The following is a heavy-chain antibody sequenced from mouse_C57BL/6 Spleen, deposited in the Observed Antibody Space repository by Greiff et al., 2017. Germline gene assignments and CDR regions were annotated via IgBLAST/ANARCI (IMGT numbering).Heavy chain of an antibody. D-gene: IGHD4-1*01. CDR3: ARSLTGGFAY. V-gene: IGHV1-69*01. Sequence: QVQLQQPGAELVMPGASVKLSCKASGYTFTSYWMHWVKQRPGQGLEWIGEIDPSDSYTNYNQKFKGKSTLTVDKSSSTAYMQLSSLTSEDSAVYYCARSLTGGFAYRGQRTLVTVSA. CDR2: IDPSDSYT. J-gene: IGHJ3*01. CDR1: GYTFTSYW.